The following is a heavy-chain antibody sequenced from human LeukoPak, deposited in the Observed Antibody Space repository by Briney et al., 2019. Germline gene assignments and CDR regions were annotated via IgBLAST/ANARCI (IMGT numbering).Heavy chain of an antibody. D-gene: IGHD5-18*01. CDR3: VKGYSSGRPYQD. J-gene: IGHJ1*01. Sequence: GGSLRLSCGASGFSFSSFAMTWVRQAPRKGPQWVSSISGSGGTTYFADSVKGRSSISRDNSNNTLYLQMDSLRVEDTGIYYCVKGYSSGRPYQDRGPGTLVTVSS. CDR1: GFSFSSFA. CDR2: ISGSGGTT. V-gene: IGHV3-23*01.